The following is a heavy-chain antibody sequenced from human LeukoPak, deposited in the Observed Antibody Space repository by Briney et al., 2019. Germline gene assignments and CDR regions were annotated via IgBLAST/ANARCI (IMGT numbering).Heavy chain of an antibody. CDR1: GGTFSSYA. J-gene: IGHJ4*02. CDR2: IIPIFGTA. V-gene: IGHV1-69*01. CDR3: ASKYSSSWYATDYYFDY. D-gene: IGHD6-13*01. Sequence: SVKVSCTASGGTFSSYAISWVRQAPGQGLEWMGGIIPIFGTANYAQKFQGRVTITADESTSTAYMELSSLRSEDTAVYYCASKYSSSWYATDYYFDYWGQGTLVTVSS.